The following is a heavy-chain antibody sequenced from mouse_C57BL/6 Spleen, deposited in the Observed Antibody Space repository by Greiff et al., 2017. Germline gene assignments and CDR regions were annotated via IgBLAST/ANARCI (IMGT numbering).Heavy chain of an antibody. CDR1: GFTFSSYA. CDR2: ISSGGDYI. J-gene: IGHJ2*01. V-gene: IGHV5-9-1*02. Sequence: EVKLVESGGGLVKPGGSLKLSCAASGFTFSSYAMSWVRQTPEKRLEWVAYISSGGDYIYYADTVKGRFTISRDNARNTLYLQMSSLKSEDTAMYYCTRDRDYGSSYGGYFDYWGQGTTLTVSS. D-gene: IGHD1-1*01. CDR3: TRDRDYGSSYGGYFDY.